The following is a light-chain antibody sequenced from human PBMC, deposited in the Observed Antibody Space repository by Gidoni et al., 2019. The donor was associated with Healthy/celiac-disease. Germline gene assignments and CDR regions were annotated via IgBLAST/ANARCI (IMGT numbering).Light chain of an antibody. CDR2: WAS. CDR1: RSILYSSNNKNY. V-gene: IGKV4-1*01. J-gene: IGKJ1*01. Sequence: DIVMTQSPDSLAVSLGERATLNCKSSRSILYSSNNKNYLAWYQQKPGQPHKLLIYWASTRESGVPDRFSGSGSGTDFTLTISSLQAEDVAVYYCQQYYSTPRTFGQGTKVEIK. CDR3: QQYYSTPRT.